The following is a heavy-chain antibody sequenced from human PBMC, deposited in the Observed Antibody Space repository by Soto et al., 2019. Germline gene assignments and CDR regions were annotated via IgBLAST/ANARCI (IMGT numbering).Heavy chain of an antibody. V-gene: IGHV1-24*01. D-gene: IGHD3-3*01. CDR1: GYTLTELS. CDR3: ATIGGTSRSGYNYYYYYYGMDV. Sequence: ASVKVSCKVSGYTLTELSMHWVRQAPGKGLEWMGGFDPEEGETIYAQKFQGRVTMTEDTSTDTAYMELSSLRSEDTAVYYCATIGGTSRSGYNYYYYYYGMDVWGQGTTVTVSS. J-gene: IGHJ6*02. CDR2: FDPEEGET.